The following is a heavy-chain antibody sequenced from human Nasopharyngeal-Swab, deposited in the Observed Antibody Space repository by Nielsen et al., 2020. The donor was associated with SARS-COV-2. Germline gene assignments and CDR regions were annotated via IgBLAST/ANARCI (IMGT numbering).Heavy chain of an antibody. CDR1: GGSIGTYY. D-gene: IGHD3-16*02. Sequence: SETLSLTCTVSGGSIGTYYWSWSRQPPGKGLEWIGYIYYTGSTMYNPYPKGRVTLSVETSENQFSLRLTSVTAADSAVYYCARQDVSGSYRFMVYWGQGTLVTVSS. CDR2: IYYTGST. CDR3: ARQDVSGSYRFMVY. V-gene: IGHV4-59*08. J-gene: IGHJ4*02.